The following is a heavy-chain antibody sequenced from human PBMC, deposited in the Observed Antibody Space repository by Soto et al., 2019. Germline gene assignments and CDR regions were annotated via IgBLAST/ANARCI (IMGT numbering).Heavy chain of an antibody. CDR1: GDSVSSNSAA. CDR2: TYYRSKLYN. CDR3: ARVLNSSSPNYYYYYGMDV. D-gene: IGHD6-6*01. V-gene: IGHV6-1*01. J-gene: IGHJ6*02. Sequence: SQTLSLTCAISGDSVSSNSAAWNWIRQSPARGLEWLGRTYYRSKLYNDYAVSVKSRITINPDTSKNQFSLQLNSVTPEDTAVYYCARVLNSSSPNYYYYYGMDVWGQGTTVTVSS.